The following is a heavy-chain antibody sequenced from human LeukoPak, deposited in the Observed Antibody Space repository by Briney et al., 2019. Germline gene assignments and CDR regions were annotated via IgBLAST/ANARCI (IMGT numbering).Heavy chain of an antibody. CDR2: IYSGGST. J-gene: IGHJ6*02. CDR3: ARDSTVGYYYGMDV. D-gene: IGHD4-17*01. CDR1: GFTVSSNY. V-gene: IGHV3-53*04. Sequence: GGSLRLSCAASGFTVSSNYMSWVRQAPGKGLEWVSVIYSGGSTYYADSVKGRFTISRHNPKNTLYLQMNSLRAEDTAVYYCARDSTVGYYYGMDVWGQGTTVTVSS.